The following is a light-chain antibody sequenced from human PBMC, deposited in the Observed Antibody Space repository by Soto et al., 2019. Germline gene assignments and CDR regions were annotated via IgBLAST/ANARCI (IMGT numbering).Light chain of an antibody. CDR2: GAS. Sequence: EIVMTQYPATLSVSPGEGATLSCRASQSVSTNLAWYQQKPGQAPRLLIYGASTRTTDIPGRFSGSGSGTDFTLTISSLQSEDFAIYHCQQYHDRPRTFGQGTKVDIK. CDR3: QQYHDRPRT. V-gene: IGKV3-15*01. J-gene: IGKJ1*01. CDR1: QSVSTN.